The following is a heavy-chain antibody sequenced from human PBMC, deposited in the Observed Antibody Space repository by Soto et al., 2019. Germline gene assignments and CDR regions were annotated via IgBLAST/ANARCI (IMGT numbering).Heavy chain of an antibody. J-gene: IGHJ3*01. CDR1: GFAFSGSA. D-gene: IGHD3-3*01. V-gene: IGHV3-73*01. Sequence: EVQLVESGGGLVQPGGSLKLSCAASGFAFSGSAMHWVRQASGRGLEWIGRIRGKANSYTTAYAASLKGRFTVSRDDSKNTAYLHVSSMKTEDTAVYYCTRLGGWDAFDFWGQGTMVTVSS. CDR2: IRGKANSYTT. CDR3: TRLGGWDAFDF.